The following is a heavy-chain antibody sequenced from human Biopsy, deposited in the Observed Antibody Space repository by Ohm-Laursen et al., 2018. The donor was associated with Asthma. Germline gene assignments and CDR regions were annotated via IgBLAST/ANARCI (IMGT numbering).Heavy chain of an antibody. Sequence: SVKVSCKASGYTFINYAIHWVRQAPGQRLEWMGRINPNGGATIYAQKFQGRVTMTRDTSISTAYMELSRLTSDDTAVYYCARVQKSPGDRWFDPRGQGTLVTVSS. J-gene: IGHJ5*02. V-gene: IGHV1-2*06. CDR3: ARVQKSPGDRWFDP. CDR2: INPNGGAT. D-gene: IGHD7-27*01. CDR1: GYTFINYA.